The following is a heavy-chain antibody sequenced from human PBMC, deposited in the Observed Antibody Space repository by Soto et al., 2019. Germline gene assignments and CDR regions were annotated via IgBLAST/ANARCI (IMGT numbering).Heavy chain of an antibody. J-gene: IGHJ4*02. CDR1: GGSFSSYY. CDR2: INHSGST. CDR3: ARASDYSYGFDY. V-gene: IGHV4-34*01. Sequence: PSDTLYLTCAVYGGSFSSYYWSWIRQPPGKGLEWIGEINHSGSTNYNPSLKSRVTISVDTSKNQFSLKLSSVTAADTAVYYCARASDYSYGFDYWGQGTLVTVYS. D-gene: IGHD5-18*01.